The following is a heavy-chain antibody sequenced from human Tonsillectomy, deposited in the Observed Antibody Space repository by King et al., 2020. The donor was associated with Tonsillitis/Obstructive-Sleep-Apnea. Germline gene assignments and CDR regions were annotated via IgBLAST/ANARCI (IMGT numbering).Heavy chain of an antibody. V-gene: IGHV5-10-1*03. CDR3: ARGGSGSYLREGWFDP. CDR2: IDPSDSYT. J-gene: IGHJ5*02. CDR1: GYSFTNYW. Sequence: VQLVQSGAEVKKPGESLRISCKGSGYSFTNYWISWVRQMPGKGLEWMGRIDPSDSYTNYSPSFQGHVTISADKSISTAYLQWTSLKASDTAMYYCARGGSGSYLREGWFDPWGQGTLVIVSS. D-gene: IGHD3-10*01.